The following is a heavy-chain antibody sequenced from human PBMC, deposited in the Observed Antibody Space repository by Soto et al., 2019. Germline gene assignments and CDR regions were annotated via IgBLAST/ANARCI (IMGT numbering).Heavy chain of an antibody. Sequence: PGGSLRLSCAASGFTFSSYAMIWVRQAPGKGLEWVSAISGSGGSTYYADSVKGRFTISRDNSKNTLYLQMNSLRAEDTAVYYCAKGRVRGSSSMDVWGQGTTVTVSS. V-gene: IGHV3-23*01. CDR1: GFTFSSYA. D-gene: IGHD2-15*01. J-gene: IGHJ6*02. CDR3: AKGRVRGSSSMDV. CDR2: ISGSGGST.